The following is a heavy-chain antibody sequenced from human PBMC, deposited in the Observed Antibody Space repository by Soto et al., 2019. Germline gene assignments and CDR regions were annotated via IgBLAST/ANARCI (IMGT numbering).Heavy chain of an antibody. Sequence: QVHLVQSGAEVKKPGASVKVSCKASGYTFTDYAMSWVRQAPGQRLEWMGWINAANGNTKYSQKFQGRVTITRDTSASTAYMELSSLRSEDTAVYYCARALGVAANHWGQGTLVTVSS. J-gene: IGHJ4*02. CDR1: GYTFTDYA. D-gene: IGHD6-19*01. CDR3: ARALGVAANH. CDR2: INAANGNT. V-gene: IGHV1-3*01.